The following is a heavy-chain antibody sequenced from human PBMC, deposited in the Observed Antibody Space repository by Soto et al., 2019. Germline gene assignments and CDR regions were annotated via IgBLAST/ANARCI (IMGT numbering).Heavy chain of an antibody. V-gene: IGHV3-23*01. CDR1: EIVVSSGG. CDR3: ALQLVIIRKKNKGPIDS. CDR2: ISGSGGST. D-gene: IGHD3-9*01. J-gene: IGHJ4*02. Sequence: GGSLRLSGAASEIVVSSGGMSWVSQAPGKGLEWVSAISGSGGSTYYADSVKGRFTISRDNSKNTLYLQMNSLRAEDTAVYYCALQLVIIRKKNKGPIDSWGQGTLVTVSS.